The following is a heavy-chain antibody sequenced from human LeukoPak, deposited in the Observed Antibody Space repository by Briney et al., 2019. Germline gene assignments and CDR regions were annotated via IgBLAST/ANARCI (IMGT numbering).Heavy chain of an antibody. D-gene: IGHD6-19*01. CDR1: GYTFTSYG. J-gene: IGHJ5*02. V-gene: IGHV1-18*01. CDR2: ISAYNGNT. CDR3: ARDGRRIAVAGKRWFDP. Sequence: VASVKVSCKASGYTFTSYGISWVRQAPGQGLEWMGWISAYNGNTNYAQKLQGRVTMTTDTSTSTAYMELRSLRSDDTAVYYCARDGRRIAVAGKRWFDPWGQGTLVTVSS.